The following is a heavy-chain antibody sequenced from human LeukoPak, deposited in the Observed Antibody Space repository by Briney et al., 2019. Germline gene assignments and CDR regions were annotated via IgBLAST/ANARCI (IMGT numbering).Heavy chain of an antibody. D-gene: IGHD6-6*01. CDR1: GFTFSNYW. J-gene: IGHJ4*02. CDR2: INTDGSST. CDR3: ARGSGYSSSSKAAFDY. Sequence: GGSLRLSCAASGFTFSNYWIHWVRQVPGKGLVWVSRINTDGSSTTYADSVKGRFTISRDNAKNTLYLQMNSLRAEDTAVYYCARGSGYSSSSKAAFDYWGQGTLVTVSS. V-gene: IGHV3-74*01.